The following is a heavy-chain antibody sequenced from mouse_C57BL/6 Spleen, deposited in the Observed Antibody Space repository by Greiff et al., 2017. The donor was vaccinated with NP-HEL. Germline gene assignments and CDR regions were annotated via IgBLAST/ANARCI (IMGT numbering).Heavy chain of an antibody. V-gene: IGHV1-64*01. CDR2: IHPNSGST. Sequence: QVQLQQPGAELVKPGASVKLSCKASGYTFTSYWMHWVKQRPGQGLEWIGMIHPNSGSTNYNEKFKSKATLTVDKSSSTAYMQLSSLTSEDSAVYYCARIRGDGYPYYAMDYWGQGTSVTVSS. CDR1: GYTFTSYW. D-gene: IGHD2-3*01. CDR3: ARIRGDGYPYYAMDY. J-gene: IGHJ4*01.